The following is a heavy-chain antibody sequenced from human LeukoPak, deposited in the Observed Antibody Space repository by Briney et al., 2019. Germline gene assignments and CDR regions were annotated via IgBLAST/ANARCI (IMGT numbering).Heavy chain of an antibody. CDR1: GFSISSYY. CDR3: ARDLTDYYELDY. J-gene: IGHJ4*02. D-gene: IGHD3-22*01. CDR2: IYTSGST. Sequence: SETLSLTCSGSGFSISSYYWSWIRQPPGKGLEWIGRIYTSGSTNYNPSLKSRVTMSVDTSKYQFSLKLSSVTAADTAVYYCARDLTDYYELDYWGQGTLVTVSS. V-gene: IGHV4-4*07.